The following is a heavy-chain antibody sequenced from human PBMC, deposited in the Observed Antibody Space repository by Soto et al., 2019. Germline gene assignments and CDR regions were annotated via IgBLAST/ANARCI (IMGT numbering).Heavy chain of an antibody. V-gene: IGHV3-23*01. Sequence: GGSLRLSCAASGFTFSSYAMSWVRQAPGKGLEWVSAISGSDDGTYYADSVKGRYTISRDNSKNTLYLQKNSLRAEDTAVYYCAKSGGGWNNFGYWGQGTLVTGSS. CDR1: GFTFSSYA. CDR3: AKSGGGWNNFGY. CDR2: ISGSDDGT. D-gene: IGHD6-19*01. J-gene: IGHJ4*02.